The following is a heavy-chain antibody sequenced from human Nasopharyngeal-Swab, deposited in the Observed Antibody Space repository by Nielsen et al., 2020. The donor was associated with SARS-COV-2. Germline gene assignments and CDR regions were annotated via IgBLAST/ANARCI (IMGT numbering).Heavy chain of an antibody. V-gene: IGHV1-18*01. J-gene: IGHJ6*02. Sequence: ASVKVSCKASGYTFTSYGISWVRQAPGQGLEWMGWISAYNGNTNYAQKLQGGVTMTTDTSTSTAYMELRSLRSDDTALYYCARGGYLGYCTGGVCWENGMDVWGQGTTVTVSS. D-gene: IGHD2-8*02. CDR3: ARGGYLGYCTGGVCWENGMDV. CDR1: GYTFTSYG. CDR2: ISAYNGNT.